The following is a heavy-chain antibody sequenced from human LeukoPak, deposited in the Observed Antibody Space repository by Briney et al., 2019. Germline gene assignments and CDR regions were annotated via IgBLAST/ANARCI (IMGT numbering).Heavy chain of an antibody. D-gene: IGHD6-13*01. CDR3: ARREAAAGPDDAFDI. CDR1: GGSISSYY. V-gene: IGHV4-59*08. J-gene: IGHJ3*02. CDR2: IYYSGST. Sequence: SETLSLTCTVSGGSISSYYWSWIRQPPGKGLEWIGYIYYSGSTNYNPSLKSRVTISVDTSKNQFSLKLSSVTAADTAVYYCARREAAAGPDDAFDIWGQGTMVTVSS.